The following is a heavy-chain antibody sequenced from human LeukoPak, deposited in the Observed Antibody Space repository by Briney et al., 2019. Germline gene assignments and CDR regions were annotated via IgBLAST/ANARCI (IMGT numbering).Heavy chain of an antibody. CDR2: INPNSGGT. J-gene: IGHJ4*02. CDR1: GYTFTGYY. D-gene: IGHD2-15*01. CDR3: ARATGYCSGGSCYSWYYFDY. Sequence: ASVKVSCKASGYTFTGYYMHWMRQAPGQGLEWMGWINPNSGGTNYAQKFQGRVTMTRDTSISTAYMELSRLRSDDTAVYYCARATGYCSGGSCYSWYYFDYWGQGTLVTVSS. V-gene: IGHV1-2*02.